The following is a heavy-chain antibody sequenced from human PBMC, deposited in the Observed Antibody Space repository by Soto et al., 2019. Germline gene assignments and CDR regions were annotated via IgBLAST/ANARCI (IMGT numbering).Heavy chain of an antibody. CDR2: ISAYNGNT. J-gene: IGHJ4*02. Sequence: QVQLVQSGAEVKKPGASVKVSCKASGYTFSGYAMGWVRQAPGQGLEWMGWISAYNGNTDYAHKFQGRVTMTTDTSTSTAYMELRSLTSDDTAVYYCARPFGDYGDYAWSLRYWGQGTLVTVSS. V-gene: IGHV1-18*01. CDR3: ARPFGDYGDYAWSLRY. CDR1: GYTFSGYA. D-gene: IGHD4-17*01.